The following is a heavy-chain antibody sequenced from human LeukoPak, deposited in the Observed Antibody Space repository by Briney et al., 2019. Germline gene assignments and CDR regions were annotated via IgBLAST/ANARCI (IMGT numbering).Heavy chain of an antibody. Sequence: GGSLRLSCAASGFTFSGYWMSWVRQAPGKGLEWVANIKQDGSEKYYVDSVKGRFTISRDNAKNSLYLQMNSLRAEDTAVYYCARDGPDFWSGYYWEVWGQGTLVTVSS. J-gene: IGHJ4*02. CDR2: IKQDGSEK. V-gene: IGHV3-7*01. CDR1: GFTFSGYW. CDR3: ARDGPDFWSGYYWEV. D-gene: IGHD3-3*01.